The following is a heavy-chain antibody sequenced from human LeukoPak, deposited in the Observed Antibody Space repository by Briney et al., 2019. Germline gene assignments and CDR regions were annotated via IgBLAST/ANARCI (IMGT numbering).Heavy chain of an antibody. CDR2: INHSGST. Sequence: PSETPSLTCAVYGGSFSGYYWSWIRQPPGKGLEWIGEINHSGSTNYNPSLKSRVTISVDTSKNQFSLKLSSVTAADTAVYYCAPYDFWSGFDYWGQGTLVTVSS. CDR1: GGSFSGYY. D-gene: IGHD3-3*01. V-gene: IGHV4-34*01. J-gene: IGHJ4*02. CDR3: APYDFWSGFDY.